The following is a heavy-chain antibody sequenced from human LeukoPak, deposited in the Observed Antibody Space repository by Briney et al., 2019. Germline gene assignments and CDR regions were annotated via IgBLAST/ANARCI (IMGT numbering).Heavy chain of an antibody. CDR3: ARGGNYDILTGYIFDY. V-gene: IGHV3-7*03. CDR1: GFTFSNYW. J-gene: IGHJ4*02. CDR2: IKHDGGDK. D-gene: IGHD3-9*01. Sequence: SGGSLRLSCAASGFTFSNYWMSWVRQAPGRGLEWVANIKHDGGDKHYVDSVKGRFTIARDSAKNSLNLQMHSLRAEDTAVYYCARGGNYDILTGYIFDYWGQGTLVTVSS.